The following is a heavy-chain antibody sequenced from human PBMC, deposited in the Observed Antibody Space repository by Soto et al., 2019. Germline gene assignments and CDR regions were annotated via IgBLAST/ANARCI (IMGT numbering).Heavy chain of an antibody. J-gene: IGHJ6*02. CDR1: GYTFTSYG. CDR3: AREVGSVGSYTYSDYYYYGMDV. D-gene: IGHD1-26*01. V-gene: IGHV1-18*04. Sequence: ASVKVSCKASGYTFTSYGISWVLQAPGQGLEWMGWISAYNGNTNYAQKLQGRVTMTTDTSTSTAYMELRSLRSDDTAVYYCAREVGSVGSYTYSDYYYYGMDVWGQGTTVTVSS. CDR2: ISAYNGNT.